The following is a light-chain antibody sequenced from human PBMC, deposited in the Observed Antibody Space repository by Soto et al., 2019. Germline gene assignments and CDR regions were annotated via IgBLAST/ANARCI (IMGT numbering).Light chain of an antibody. V-gene: IGKV3-20*01. CDR2: GAS. Sequence: ELLLMQTPDTLSLSQGERATLSRRASQSVAANYLAWYQQKRGQAPRLLIYGASSRATGIPDRFSGSGSGTDFTLTISRLQPDDFSTYYCLQDGTAPHTFGVGTKVDIK. CDR3: LQDGTAPHT. J-gene: IGKJ3*01. CDR1: QSVAANY.